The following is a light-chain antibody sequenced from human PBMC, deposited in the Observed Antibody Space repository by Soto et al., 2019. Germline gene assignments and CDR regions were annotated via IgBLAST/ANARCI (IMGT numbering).Light chain of an antibody. CDR2: AAS. V-gene: IGKV1-39*01. J-gene: IGKJ1*01. CDR1: QSIRTY. Sequence: DIPMTQSPSSLSASVGDRVTITCRASQSIRTYLNWFQQRPGKAPKLLIYAASTLQGGVPSRFSGSGSGTAFTLTISSLQSEDFATYYCQQSFASLRTFGQGTTVEI. CDR3: QQSFASLRT.